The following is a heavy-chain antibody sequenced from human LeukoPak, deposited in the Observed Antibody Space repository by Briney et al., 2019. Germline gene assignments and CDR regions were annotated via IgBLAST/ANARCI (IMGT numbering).Heavy chain of an antibody. V-gene: IGHV1-8*01. CDR2: MNPNSGNT. J-gene: IGHJ6*02. D-gene: IGHD3-9*01. Sequence: ASVKVSCKASGYTFTSYDINWVRQATGQGLEWMGWMNPNSGNTGYAQKFQGRVTMTRNTSISTAYMELSSLRSEDTAVYYCARLKRYILRYFDWRKICGMDVWGQGTTVTVSS. CDR1: GYTFTSYD. CDR3: ARLKRYILRYFDWRKICGMDV.